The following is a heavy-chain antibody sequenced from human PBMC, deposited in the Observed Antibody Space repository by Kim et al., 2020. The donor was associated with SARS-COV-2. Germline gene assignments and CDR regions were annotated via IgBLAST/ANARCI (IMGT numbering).Heavy chain of an antibody. CDR2: IIPIFGTA. J-gene: IGHJ4*02. CDR1: GGTFSSYA. Sequence: SVKVSCKASGGTFSSYAISWVRQAPGQGLEWMGGIIPIFGTANYAQKFQGRVTITADESTSTAYMELSSLRSEDTAVYYCARDNRRDGYNLSYWGQGTLVTVSS. D-gene: IGHD5-12*01. CDR3: ARDNRRDGYNLSY. V-gene: IGHV1-69*13.